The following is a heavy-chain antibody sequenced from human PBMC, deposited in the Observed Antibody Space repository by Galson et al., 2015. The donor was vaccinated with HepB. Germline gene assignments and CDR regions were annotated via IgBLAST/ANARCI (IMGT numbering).Heavy chain of an antibody. V-gene: IGHV4-4*07. CDR2: IYNGGST. CDR1: GGSISSYY. J-gene: IGHJ1*01. CDR3: ARDYPPAAAGYFGYFQH. D-gene: IGHD6-13*01. Sequence: ETLSLTCTVSGGSISSYYWSWIRQPAGKGLEWIGRIYNGGSTNFNPSLKSRVTMSVDTSKNQFSLKLSSVTAADTAVYYCARDYPPAAAGYFGYFQHWGLGTLVTVSS.